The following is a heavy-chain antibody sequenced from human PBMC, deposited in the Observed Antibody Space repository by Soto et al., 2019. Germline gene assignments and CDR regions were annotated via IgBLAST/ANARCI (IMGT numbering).Heavy chain of an antibody. V-gene: IGHV3-23*01. CDR2: ISGSGGST. CDR1: GFTFSSYA. Sequence: GGSLRLSCAASGFTFSSYAMSWVRQAPGKGLEWVSAISGSGGSTYYADSVKGRFTISRDNSKNTLYLQMNSLRAEDTAVYYCAKVLVPVAPAHYYYYYIDVWCKGTTVTVS. J-gene: IGHJ6*03. CDR3: AKVLVPVAPAHYYYYYIDV. D-gene: IGHD2-2*01.